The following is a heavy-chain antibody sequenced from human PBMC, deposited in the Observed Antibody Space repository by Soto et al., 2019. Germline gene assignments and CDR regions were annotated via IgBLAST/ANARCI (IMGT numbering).Heavy chain of an antibody. CDR1: GGSIISGGYY. CDR3: ARALYYYDSSGYYIGPGVDY. J-gene: IGHJ4*02. V-gene: IGHV4-31*03. Sequence: ASETLSLTCTVSGGSIISGGYYWSWIRQQPGKGLERIGYIYYSGSTYYNPSLKSRVTKSVDTSKNQFSLKLSSVTAADTAVYYCARALYYYDSSGYYIGPGVDYWGQGTLLTVSS. D-gene: IGHD3-22*01. CDR2: IYYSGST.